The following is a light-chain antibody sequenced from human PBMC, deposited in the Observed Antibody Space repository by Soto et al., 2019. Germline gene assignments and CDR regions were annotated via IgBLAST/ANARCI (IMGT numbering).Light chain of an antibody. CDR2: GNR. CDR1: SSNLGAGYD. V-gene: IGLV1-40*01. J-gene: IGLJ2*01. Sequence: QSVLTQPPSVSGAPGQRVTLSCTGNSSNLGAGYDVHWYQQLPGAAPKLVIFGNRNRPSGVPDRFSGSKSGNTASLTVSGLQTEDEAYYYCSSYAASSHLLFGGGTKVTVL. CDR3: SSYAASSHLL.